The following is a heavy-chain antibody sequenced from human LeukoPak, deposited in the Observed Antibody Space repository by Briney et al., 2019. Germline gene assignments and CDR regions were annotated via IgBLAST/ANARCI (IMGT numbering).Heavy chain of an antibody. J-gene: IGHJ3*01. CDR3: ARDPNGDYIGAFDF. CDR2: ITGSGGGT. V-gene: IGHV3-23*01. CDR1: GFTLSSYA. Sequence: GGSLRLSCEASGFTLSSYAMIWVRQAPRKGLEWVSAITGSGGGTQYADSVKGRFTISRDNSKNTLYLQMNSLRAEDTAVYYCARDPNGDYIGAFDFRGQGTMVTVSS. D-gene: IGHD4-17*01.